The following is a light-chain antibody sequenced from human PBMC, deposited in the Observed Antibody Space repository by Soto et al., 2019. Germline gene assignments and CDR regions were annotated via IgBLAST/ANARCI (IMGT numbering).Light chain of an antibody. Sequence: QPVLTQPASVSGSPGQSITISCTGTSSDVGGYNFVSWYQQHPGKAPKLIIYDVSNRPSGVSNRFSGSKSGNTASLTISGLQAEDEADYYCSSYTRSASVVFGGGTQLTVL. CDR3: SSYTRSASVV. J-gene: IGLJ2*01. CDR1: SSDVGGYNF. CDR2: DVS. V-gene: IGLV2-14*01.